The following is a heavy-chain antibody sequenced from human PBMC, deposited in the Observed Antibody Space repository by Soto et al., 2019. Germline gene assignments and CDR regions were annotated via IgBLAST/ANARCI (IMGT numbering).Heavy chain of an antibody. CDR3: ARDISPGIAAAGTFDY. CDR2: ISWDGGST. V-gene: IGHV3-43*01. CDR1: GFTFDDYT. J-gene: IGHJ4*02. D-gene: IGHD6-13*01. Sequence: EVQLVESGGVVVQPGGSLRLSCAASGFTFDDYTMHWVRQAPGKGLEWVSLISWDGGSTYYADSVKGRFTISRDNSKNSLYLQMNSLRAEDTAVYYCARDISPGIAAAGTFDYWGQGTLVPSPQ.